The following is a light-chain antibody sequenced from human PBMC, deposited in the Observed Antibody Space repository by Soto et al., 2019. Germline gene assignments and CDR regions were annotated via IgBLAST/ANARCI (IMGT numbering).Light chain of an antibody. V-gene: IGLV8-61*01. Sequence: QAVVTQEPSFSVSPGGTVTLTCGLSSRSVSTGYYPSWYQQTPGQAPRTLIYSTNTRSSGVPDRFSGSILGNKAALTITGAQADDESDYYCVLYMGSGISVFGGGTKLPVL. J-gene: IGLJ2*01. CDR3: VLYMGSGISV. CDR1: SRSVSTGYY. CDR2: STN.